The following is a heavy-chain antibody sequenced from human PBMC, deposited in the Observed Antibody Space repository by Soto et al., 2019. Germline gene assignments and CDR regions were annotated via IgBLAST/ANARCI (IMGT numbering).Heavy chain of an antibody. CDR3: ARCGSAWYFDY. D-gene: IGHD2-15*01. V-gene: IGHV5-51*01. CDR1: GYSFTSYW. Sequence: GASLKISCQGSGYSFTSYWIGWVRQMPGKGLEWMGIIYPGDSDTRYSPSFQGQVTISADKSISTAYLQWSSLKASDTALYYCARCGSAWYFDYWGQGTLVTVSS. CDR2: IYPGDSDT. J-gene: IGHJ4*02.